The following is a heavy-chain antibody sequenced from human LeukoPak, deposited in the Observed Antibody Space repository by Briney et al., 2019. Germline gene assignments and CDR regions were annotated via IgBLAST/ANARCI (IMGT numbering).Heavy chain of an antibody. D-gene: IGHD2-8*01. CDR1: GFTFSSYS. V-gene: IGHV3-23*01. J-gene: IGHJ4*02. CDR2: ISGSGDTT. CDR3: AKGLREHRYCTNGVCPEVPQIKGPKRY. Sequence: GGSLRLSCAASGFTFSSYSMSWVRQAPGKGLEWVSSISGSGDTTYYADSVKGRFTISRDNSKNTLYLQMNSLRAEDTAVYYCAKGLREHRYCTNGVCPEVPQIKGPKRYWGQGTLVTVSS.